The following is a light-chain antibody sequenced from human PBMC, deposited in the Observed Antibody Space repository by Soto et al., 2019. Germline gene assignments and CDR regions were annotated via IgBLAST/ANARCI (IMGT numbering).Light chain of an antibody. Sequence: IVLTQSPATLSSFPVDRVTLSCMASQYINTRLAWYQHRPGQAPRLLIYRTSIRAAGIPARFSASGSGTDFTLTISDVQPEDFALYYCHQRQGWPRTFGQGTKVDIK. J-gene: IGKJ1*01. V-gene: IGKV3-11*01. CDR3: HQRQGWPRT. CDR1: QYINTR. CDR2: RTS.